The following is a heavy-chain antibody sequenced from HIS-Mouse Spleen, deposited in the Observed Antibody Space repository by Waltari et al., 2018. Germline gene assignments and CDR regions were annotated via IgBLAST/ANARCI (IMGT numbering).Heavy chain of an antibody. CDR2: INHSGST. CDR3: ARLYYDSSGYYYVFDY. Sequence: QVQLQQWGAGLLKPSETLSLTCAVYGGSFSGYNWSWIRQPPGKGLEWIGEINHSGSTNYNPSLKSRVTISVDTSKNQFSLKLSSVTAADTAVYYCARLYYDSSGYYYVFDYWGQGTLVTVSS. V-gene: IGHV4-34*01. D-gene: IGHD3-22*01. CDR1: GGSFSGYN. J-gene: IGHJ4*02.